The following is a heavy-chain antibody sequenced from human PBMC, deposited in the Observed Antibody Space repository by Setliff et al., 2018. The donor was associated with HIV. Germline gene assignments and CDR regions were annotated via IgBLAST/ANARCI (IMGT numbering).Heavy chain of an antibody. CDR1: GYTFTGHY. D-gene: IGHD3-10*01. V-gene: IGHV1-2*02. CDR3: ARNFGLSPSGKYYYYYGMDI. Sequence: GASVKVSCKASGYTFTGHYLHWVRQAPGQGLEWLGWVNPNSGDAIYAQNFQGRVTMTRDTSINAAYMELRGLRSDDTAVYYCARNFGLSPSGKYYYYYGMDIWSQGTTVTVSS. J-gene: IGHJ6*02. CDR2: VNPNSGDA.